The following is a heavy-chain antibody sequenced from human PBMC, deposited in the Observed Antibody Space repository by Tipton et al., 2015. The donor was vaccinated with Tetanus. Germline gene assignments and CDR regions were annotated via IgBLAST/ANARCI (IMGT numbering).Heavy chain of an antibody. J-gene: IGHJ4*02. V-gene: IGHV4-59*01. Sequence: TLSLTCTVSGGSISSYYWSWIRQPPGKGLEWIGYIYYSGSTNYNPSLKSRVTISVDTSNNQISLKLSSVTAADTAVYYCARATSGISDYWGQGTLVTVSS. CDR2: IYYSGST. CDR1: GGSISSYY. CDR3: ARATSGISDY. D-gene: IGHD1-26*01.